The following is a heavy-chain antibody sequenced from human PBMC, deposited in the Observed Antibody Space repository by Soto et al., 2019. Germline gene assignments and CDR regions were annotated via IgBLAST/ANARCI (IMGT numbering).Heavy chain of an antibody. J-gene: IGHJ3*02. V-gene: IGHV2-5*02. CDR2: IYWDDDQ. Sequence: QITLKESGPTLVKPKQTLTLTCIFSGFSLSTSGVGVGWIRQPPGKSLAWLALIYWDDDQRYRPSLTSRLTITTDAPKNQVVLTRTNMDPVHTATYYCAHRRARTAALDDAFDIWGQGTMVTLSS. CDR1: GFSLSTSGVG. D-gene: IGHD6-13*01. CDR3: AHRRARTAALDDAFDI.